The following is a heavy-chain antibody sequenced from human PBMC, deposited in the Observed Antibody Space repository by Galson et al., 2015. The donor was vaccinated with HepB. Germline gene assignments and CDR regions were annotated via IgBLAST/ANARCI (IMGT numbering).Heavy chain of an antibody. CDR1: GGTFNSST. CDR2: IIPVLRLA. Sequence: SVKVSCKASGGTFNSSTITWVRQAPGQGLEYMGGIIPVLRLAIYAQRFQGRVMVTADESSSTAYMELSSLRSEDTAVYYCASVGVTGKFYYYFDSWGQGTLVTVSS. J-gene: IGHJ4*02. V-gene: IGHV1-69*13. D-gene: IGHD2-21*02. CDR3: ASVGVTGKFYYYFDS.